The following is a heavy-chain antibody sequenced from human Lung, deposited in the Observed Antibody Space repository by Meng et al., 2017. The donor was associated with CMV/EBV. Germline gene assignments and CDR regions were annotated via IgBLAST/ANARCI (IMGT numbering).Heavy chain of an antibody. Sequence: LXXTASGFTFGDYAMTWVRQAPGKRLEWIGFIRNRTRGGTTEYAASVKGRFSILRDDSKSIAYLQMDSVKIEDTGVYFCARGSGSPEHWGQGTLVTVSS. CDR3: ARGSGSPEH. J-gene: IGHJ1*01. V-gene: IGHV3-49*04. CDR2: IRNRTRGGTT. CDR1: GFTFGDYA. D-gene: IGHD3-10*01.